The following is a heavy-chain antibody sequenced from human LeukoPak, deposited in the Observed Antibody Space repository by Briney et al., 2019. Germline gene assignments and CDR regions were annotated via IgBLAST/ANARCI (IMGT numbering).Heavy chain of an antibody. J-gene: IGHJ5*02. Sequence: PSQTLSLTCTVSGGSISSGGYYWSWIRQHPGKGLEWIGFIYYSGGTYYNPSLKSRVTISVDTSKNQFSLKLSSVTAADTAVYYCARERRMDYGSGSRRVDPWGQGTLVTVSS. CDR2: IYYSGGT. CDR1: GGSISSGGYY. CDR3: ARERRMDYGSGSRRVDP. V-gene: IGHV4-31*03. D-gene: IGHD3-10*01.